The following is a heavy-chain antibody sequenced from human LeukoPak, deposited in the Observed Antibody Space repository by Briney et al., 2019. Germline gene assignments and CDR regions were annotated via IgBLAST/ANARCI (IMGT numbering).Heavy chain of an antibody. CDR1: GFKFGGYV. CDR2: ISASGDTT. D-gene: IGHD3-22*01. J-gene: IGHJ4*02. CDR3: AKDPYYYETSGFLSGGYFDY. Sequence: PGGSLRLSCVASGFKFGGYVMDWVRQAPGKGLEWVSSISASGDTTYYTDSVKGRFTISRDNSRNTLYLHMNSLRADDTAVYYCAKDPYYYETSGFLSGGYFDYWGQGTLVTVSS. V-gene: IGHV3-23*01.